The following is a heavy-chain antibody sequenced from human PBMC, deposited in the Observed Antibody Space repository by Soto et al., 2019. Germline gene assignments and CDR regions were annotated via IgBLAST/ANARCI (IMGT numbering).Heavy chain of an antibody. V-gene: IGHV4-59*08. CDR2: IYYSGST. D-gene: IGHD5-18*01. CDR1: GGSISSYY. Sequence: SETLSLTCTVSGGSISSYYWSWIRQPPGKGLEWIGYIYYSGSTNYNPSLKSRVTISVDTSKNQFSLKLSSVTAADTAVYYCARRYGSCDYWGQGTLVTVS. J-gene: IGHJ4*02. CDR3: ARRYGSCDY.